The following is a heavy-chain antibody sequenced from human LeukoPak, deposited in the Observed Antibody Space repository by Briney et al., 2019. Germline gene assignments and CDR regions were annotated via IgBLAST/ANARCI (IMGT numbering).Heavy chain of an antibody. D-gene: IGHD3-22*01. CDR2: IYPGDSDL. CDR3: AARRPYYDSSGSDGDY. V-gene: IGHV5-51*01. CDR1: GYSFTNNW. Sequence: GESLKISCKASGYSFTNNWIGWVRQMPGKGLEWMGIIYPGDSDLRYSPSFEGQVTISADTSITTAYLQWSSLKASDTAMYYCAARRPYYDSSGSDGDYWGQGTLVIVSS. J-gene: IGHJ4*02.